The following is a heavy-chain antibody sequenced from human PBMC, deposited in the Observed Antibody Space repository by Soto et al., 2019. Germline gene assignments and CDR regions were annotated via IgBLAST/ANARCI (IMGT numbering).Heavy chain of an antibody. D-gene: IGHD4-17*01. J-gene: IGHJ4*02. Sequence: GGSLRLSCAASGFIFSSYAMSWVRQAPGKGLEWVSTISGSGDSMYYADSVKGRFTISRDNSKNTLYLQMHSLRAEDTAVYYCEKALRIDYWGRGALVTVS. CDR3: EKALRIDY. V-gene: IGHV3-23*01. CDR1: GFIFSSYA. CDR2: ISGSGDSM.